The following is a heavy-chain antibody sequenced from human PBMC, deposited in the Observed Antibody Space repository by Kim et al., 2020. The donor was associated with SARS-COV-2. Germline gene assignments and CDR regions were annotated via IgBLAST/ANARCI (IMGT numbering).Heavy chain of an antibody. J-gene: IGHJ3*02. Sequence: KFQGRVTITADESTSTAYMELSSLRSEDTAVYYCARGDCSSTSCPTWFDIWGQGTMVTVSS. CDR3: ARGDCSSTSCPTWFDI. V-gene: IGHV1-69*01. D-gene: IGHD2-2*01.